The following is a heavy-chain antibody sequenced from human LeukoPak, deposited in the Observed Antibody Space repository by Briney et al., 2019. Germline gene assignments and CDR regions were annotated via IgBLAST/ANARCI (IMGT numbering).Heavy chain of an antibody. CDR2: ISYDGSNK. CDR1: GFTFSSYA. J-gene: IGHJ6*02. D-gene: IGHD3-16*01. Sequence: PGGSLRLSCAASGFTFSSYAMSWVRQAPGKGLEWVAVISYDGSNKYYADSVKGRFTISRDNSKNTLYLQMNSLRAEDTAVYYCATDLGYYYGMDVWGQGTTVTVSS. CDR3: ATDLGYYYGMDV. V-gene: IGHV3-30*03.